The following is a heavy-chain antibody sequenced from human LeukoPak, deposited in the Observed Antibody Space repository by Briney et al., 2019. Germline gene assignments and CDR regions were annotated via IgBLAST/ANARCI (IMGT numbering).Heavy chain of an antibody. CDR1: GFTFSSYG. CDR2: IWYDGSNK. D-gene: IGHD3-10*01. J-gene: IGHJ6*03. V-gene: IGHV3-33*01. Sequence: GGSLRLSCAASGFTFSSYGMHWVRQAPGKGLEWVAVIWYDGSNKYYPDSVKGRFTISRDNSKNTLYLQMNSLRAEDTAVYYCASERGIKETMVRGGPYCYYMDVWGKGTTVTVSS. CDR3: ASERGIKETMVRGGPYCYYMDV.